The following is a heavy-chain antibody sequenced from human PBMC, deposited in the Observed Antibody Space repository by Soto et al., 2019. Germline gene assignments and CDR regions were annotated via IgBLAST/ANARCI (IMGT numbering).Heavy chain of an antibody. CDR3: AKKAEARPYSYGSYYFDY. D-gene: IGHD5-18*01. CDR2: ISYDGSNK. Sequence: PGGSMRLSCAASGFTFNTFPMNWVRLGPGKGLEWVAVISYDGSNKYYADSVKGRFTISRDNSKNTLYLQMNSLRAEDTAVYYCAKKAEARPYSYGSYYFDYWGQATLVTVSS. J-gene: IGHJ4*02. V-gene: IGHV3-30*18. CDR1: GFTFNTFP.